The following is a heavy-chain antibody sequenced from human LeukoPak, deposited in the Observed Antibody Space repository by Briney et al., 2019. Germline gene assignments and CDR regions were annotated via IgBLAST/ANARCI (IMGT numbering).Heavy chain of an antibody. CDR3: ARVFSSSSGWYSYYYYMDV. CDR2: FYYTGST. Sequence: PSETLSLTCIVSGDSISSSSSYWGWIRQPPGPGLEWIGNFYYTGSTYYNPSLKSRVTISADTSKNQFSMRLRSVTVADTAVYYCARVFSSSSGWYSYYYYMDVWGKGTTVTVSS. J-gene: IGHJ6*03. V-gene: IGHV4-39*01. D-gene: IGHD6-19*01. CDR1: GDSISSSSSY.